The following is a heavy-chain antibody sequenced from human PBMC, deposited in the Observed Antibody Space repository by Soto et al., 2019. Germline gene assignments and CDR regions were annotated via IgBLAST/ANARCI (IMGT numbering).Heavy chain of an antibody. J-gene: IGHJ4*02. CDR1: GDSITSNYW. V-gene: IGHV4-4*02. Sequence: QVRLQESGPRLVKPSGTLSLTCAVSGDSITSNYWWSWVRQPPGKGLEWIGEVFHSGAVNYNPSLKSRVTISLDKSNNQFPLTLTSVTAADTAIYYCARNPFDYWAQGTLVTVSS. CDR3: ARNPFDY. CDR2: VFHSGAV.